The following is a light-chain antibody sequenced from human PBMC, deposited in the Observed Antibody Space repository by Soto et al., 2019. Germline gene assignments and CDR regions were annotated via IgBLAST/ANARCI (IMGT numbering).Light chain of an antibody. CDR2: DAS. CDR1: QSVSSN. CDR3: QHYNDWSS. V-gene: IGKV3-15*01. Sequence: EIVMPQSPATLSVSPGERTTLYCRASQSVSSNLAWYQHKPGQAPRLLIYDASTRATGIPARFSGSVSGTEFTLSFCSLQSEVFAVYYGQHYNDWSSFGLGGKVEI. J-gene: IGKJ1*01.